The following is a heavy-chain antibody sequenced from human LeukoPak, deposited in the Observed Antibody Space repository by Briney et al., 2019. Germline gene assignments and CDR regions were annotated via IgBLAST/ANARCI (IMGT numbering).Heavy chain of an antibody. J-gene: IGHJ3*02. Sequence: GGSLRLSCAASGFTFSSYAMSWVRQAPGKGLEWVSAISGSGGSTYYADSVKGRFTISRDNSKNTLYLQMSSLRVEDTAIYYCAKDPNGDYLGAFDSWGQGTMVTVSS. V-gene: IGHV3-23*01. CDR3: AKDPNGDYLGAFDS. D-gene: IGHD4-17*01. CDR1: GFTFSSYA. CDR2: ISGSGGST.